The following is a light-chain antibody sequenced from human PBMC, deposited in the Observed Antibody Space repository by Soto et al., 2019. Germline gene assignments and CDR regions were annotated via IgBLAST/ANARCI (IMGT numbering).Light chain of an antibody. CDR2: GAS. CDR1: QSVRSN. Sequence: EVVMTQSPATLSVSPGERVTLSCRASQSVRSNLAWYQQKPGQSPRLLIYGASTRATGIPARFSGSGSGTEFTLTISSLQSDDFATYYCQQYNSYSRTFGQGTKVEIK. V-gene: IGKV3-15*01. J-gene: IGKJ1*01. CDR3: QQYNSYSRT.